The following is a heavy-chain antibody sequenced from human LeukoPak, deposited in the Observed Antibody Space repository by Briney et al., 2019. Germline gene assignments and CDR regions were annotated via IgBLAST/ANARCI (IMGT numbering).Heavy chain of an antibody. J-gene: IGHJ4*02. CDR2: IYYSGST. CDR1: VGCISSYY. V-gene: IGHV4-59*01. D-gene: IGHD6-13*01. CDR3: ARDPAAHGPFDY. Sequence: TASETLSLTCTVSVGCISSYYWSWIRQPPGKGLEWIGYIYYSGSTNYNPSLKSRVTISVDTSKNQFSLKPSSVTAADTAVYYCARDPAAHGPFDYWGQGTLVTVSS.